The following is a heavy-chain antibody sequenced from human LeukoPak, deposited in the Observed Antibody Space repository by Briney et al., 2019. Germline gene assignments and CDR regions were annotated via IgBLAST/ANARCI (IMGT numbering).Heavy chain of an antibody. J-gene: IGHJ5*02. CDR3: AKGGLRDGYSYAS. V-gene: IGHV4-4*02. D-gene: IGHD5-24*01. CDR1: GGSISSSNW. Sequence: SGTLSLTCAVSGGSISSSNWWSWVRQPPGKGLEWIGEIYHSGSTNYNPSLKSRVTISVDKSKNQFSLKLSSVTAADTAVYYCAKGGLRDGYSYASWGQGTLITVSS. CDR2: IYHSGST.